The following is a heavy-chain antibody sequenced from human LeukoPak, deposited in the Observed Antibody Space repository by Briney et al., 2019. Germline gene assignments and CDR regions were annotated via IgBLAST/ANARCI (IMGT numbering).Heavy chain of an antibody. J-gene: IGHJ6*03. CDR1: GFTFGDYA. CDR3: TSSLVPAAHYYYYYMDV. D-gene: IGHD2-2*01. CDR2: IRSKAYGGTT. V-gene: IGHV3-49*04. Sequence: GGSLRLSCTASGFTFGDYAMSWVRQAPGKGLEWVGFIRSKAYGGTTEYAASVKGRFTISRDDSKSIAYLQMNSLKTEDTAVYYCTSSLVPAAHYYYYYMDVWGKGTTVTVSS.